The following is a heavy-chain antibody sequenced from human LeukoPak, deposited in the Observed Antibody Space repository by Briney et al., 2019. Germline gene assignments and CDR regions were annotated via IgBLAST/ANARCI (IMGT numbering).Heavy chain of an antibody. CDR1: GGSISSYY. CDR2: IYTSGST. J-gene: IGHJ4*02. CDR3: ARDNPHDYYGSGSYSY. V-gene: IGHV4-4*07. Sequence: SETLSLTCTVSGGSISSYYWSWIRQPAGKGLEWIGRIYTSGSTNYNPSLKSRVTMSVDTSKNQFSLKLSSVTAADTAVYYCARDNPHDYYGSGSYSYWGQGTLVTVSS. D-gene: IGHD3-10*01.